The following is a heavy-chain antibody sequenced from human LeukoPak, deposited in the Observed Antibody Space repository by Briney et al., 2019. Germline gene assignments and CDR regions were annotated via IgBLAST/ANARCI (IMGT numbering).Heavy chain of an antibody. J-gene: IGHJ4*02. CDR1: GGSISSYY. Sequence: SETLSLTCTVSGGSISSYYWSWIRQPPGQGLEWIGYIYYSGSTNYNPSLKSRVTISVDTSKNQFSLKLSSVTAADTAVYYCASSITMVRGVSDGGFDYWGQGTLVTVSS. V-gene: IGHV4-59*01. D-gene: IGHD3-10*01. CDR2: IYYSGST. CDR3: ASSITMVRGVSDGGFDY.